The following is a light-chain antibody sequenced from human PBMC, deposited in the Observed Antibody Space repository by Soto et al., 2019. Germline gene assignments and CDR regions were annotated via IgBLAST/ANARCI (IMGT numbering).Light chain of an antibody. Sequence: QSVLTQPPSVSGAPGQRVTISCTGSSSNIGAGYDVHWYQQLPGTAPKPLTYGNSNRPSGVPDRFAGSKSGTSASLAITGLQAEDEADYYCQSYDSGLSVGVFGGGTQLTVL. V-gene: IGLV1-40*01. J-gene: IGLJ3*02. CDR3: QSYDSGLSVGV. CDR2: GNS. CDR1: SSNIGAGYD.